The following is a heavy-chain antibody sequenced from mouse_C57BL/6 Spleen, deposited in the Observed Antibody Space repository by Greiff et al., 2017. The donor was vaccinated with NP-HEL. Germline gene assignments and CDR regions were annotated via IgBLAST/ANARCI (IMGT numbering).Heavy chain of an antibody. Sequence: QVQLQQPGAELVKPGASVKLSCKASGYTFTSYWMHWVKQRPGQGLEWIGMIHPNSGSTNYNEKFKSKATLTVDKSSSTAYMQLSSLTSEDSAVYYCAASTGEWYLGVWGTGTTVTGAS. J-gene: IGHJ1*03. CDR3: AASTGEWYLGV. V-gene: IGHV1-64*01. D-gene: IGHD1-1*01. CDR2: IHPNSGST. CDR1: GYTFTSYW.